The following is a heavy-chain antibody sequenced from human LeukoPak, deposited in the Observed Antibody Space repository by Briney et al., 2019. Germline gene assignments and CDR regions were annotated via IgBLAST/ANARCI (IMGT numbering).Heavy chain of an antibody. CDR3: AELGITMIGGV. V-gene: IGHV3-74*01. D-gene: IGHD3-10*02. CDR1: GFTFSSYW. CDR2: IKSDGSST. Sequence: PGGSLRLSCAASGFTFSSYWMHWVRQAPGKGLMWVSRIKSDGSSTSYADSVKGRFTISRDNAKNSLYLQMNSLRAEDTAVYYCAELGITMIGGVWGKGTTVTISS. J-gene: IGHJ6*04.